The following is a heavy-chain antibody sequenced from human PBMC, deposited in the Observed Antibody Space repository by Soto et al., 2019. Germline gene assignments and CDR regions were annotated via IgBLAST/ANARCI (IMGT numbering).Heavy chain of an antibody. CDR3: ARRRTDFWSGYSSYFDY. V-gene: IGHV4-34*01. Sequence: SETLSLTCAVYGGSFSGYYWSWIRQPPGKGLEWIGEINHSGSTNYNPSLKSRVTISVDTSKNQFSLKLSSATAADTAVYYCARRRTDFWSGYSSYFDYWGQGALVTVSS. CDR2: INHSGST. J-gene: IGHJ4*02. CDR1: GGSFSGYY. D-gene: IGHD3-3*01.